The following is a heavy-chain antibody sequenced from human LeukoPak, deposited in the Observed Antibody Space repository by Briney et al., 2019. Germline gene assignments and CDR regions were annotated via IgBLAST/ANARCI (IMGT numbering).Heavy chain of an antibody. D-gene: IGHD3-22*01. CDR2: ISSSSSTI. V-gene: IGHV3-48*02. Sequence: PGGSLRLSCAASGFTFSSYSMNWVRQAPGKGLEWVSYISSSSSTIYYADSVKGRFTISRDNAKNSLYLQMNSLRDEDTAVYYCVREDYYDSSGLDYWGQGTLVTVSS. CDR1: GFTFSSYS. J-gene: IGHJ4*02. CDR3: VREDYYDSSGLDY.